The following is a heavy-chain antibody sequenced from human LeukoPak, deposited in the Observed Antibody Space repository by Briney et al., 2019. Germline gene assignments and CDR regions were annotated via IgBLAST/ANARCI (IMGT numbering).Heavy chain of an antibody. D-gene: IGHD4-17*01. J-gene: IGHJ4*02. V-gene: IGHV1-2*02. CDR3: ARGQAATVFFDY. Sequence: ASVKVSCKASGYTFTGYYMHWVRQAPGQGFEWMGWITPNTGGTDYAQKFQGRVTMTSDASISTAYLELSRLGSDDTAVYYCARGQAATVFFDYWAQGTLVTVSS. CDR1: GYTFTGYY. CDR2: ITPNTGGT.